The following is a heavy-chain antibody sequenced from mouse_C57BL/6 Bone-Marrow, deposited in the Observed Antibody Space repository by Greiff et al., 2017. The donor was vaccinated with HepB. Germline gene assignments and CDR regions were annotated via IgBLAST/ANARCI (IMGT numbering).Heavy chain of an antibody. CDR3: TRTGHWFAY. CDR1: GFTFSSYS. D-gene: IGHD3-3*01. J-gene: IGHJ3*01. V-gene: IGHV5-9-1*02. Sequence: EVMLVESGEGLVKPGGSLKLSCAASGFTFSSYSMPWVRQTPEKRLEWVAYISIGGDYKSYADTVKGRFTFSRDNARNTLYLQMSSLNSEDTAMYYYTRTGHWFAYWGQGTLVTVSA. CDR2: ISIGGDYK.